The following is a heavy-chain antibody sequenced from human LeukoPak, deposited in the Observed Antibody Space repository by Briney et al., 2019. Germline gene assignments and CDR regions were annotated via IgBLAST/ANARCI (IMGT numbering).Heavy chain of an antibody. D-gene: IGHD3-3*01. CDR2: MNPNSGNT. CDR3: ARVFSGKFWSGYYTGYYYYYMDV. V-gene: IGHV1-8*03. CDR1: GYTFTSYG. J-gene: IGHJ6*03. Sequence: ASVKVSCKASGYTFTSYGISWVRQATGQGLEWMGWMNPNSGNTGYAQKFQGRVTITRNTSISTAYMELSSLRSEDTAVYYCARVFSGKFWSGYYTGYYYYYMDVWGKGTTVTVSS.